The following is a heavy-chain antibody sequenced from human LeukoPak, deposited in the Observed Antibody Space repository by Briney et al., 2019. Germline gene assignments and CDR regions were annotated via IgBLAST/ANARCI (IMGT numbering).Heavy chain of an antibody. CDR3: ARGPGNYDILTGYFY. CDR1: GYTFTGYY. Sequence: GASVKVSCKASGYTFTGYYMHWVRQAPGQGLEWMGWINPNSGGTNYAQKFQGRVTMTRDTSISTAYMELSRLRSDDTAVYYRARGPGNYDILTGYFYWGQGTLVTVSS. J-gene: IGHJ4*02. V-gene: IGHV1-2*02. CDR2: INPNSGGT. D-gene: IGHD3-9*01.